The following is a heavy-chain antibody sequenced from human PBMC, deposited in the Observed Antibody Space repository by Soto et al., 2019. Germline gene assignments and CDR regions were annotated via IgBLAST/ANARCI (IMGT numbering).Heavy chain of an antibody. J-gene: IGHJ6*03. V-gene: IGHV3-11*01. CDR1: GFTFSDYY. Sequence: GGSLRLSCAASGFTFSDYYMSWIRQAPGKGLEWVSYISSSGSTIYYADSVKGRFTISRDNAKNSLYLQMNSLRAEDTAVYYCARGRFDRGYSGYDLTYYYMDVWGKGTTVTVSS. CDR2: ISSSGSTI. D-gene: IGHD5-12*01. CDR3: ARGRFDRGYSGYDLTYYYMDV.